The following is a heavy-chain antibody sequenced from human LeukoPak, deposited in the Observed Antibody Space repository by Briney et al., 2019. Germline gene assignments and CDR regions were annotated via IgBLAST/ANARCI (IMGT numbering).Heavy chain of an antibody. V-gene: IGHV1-46*02. CDR3: AGYSSSSSDAFDI. Sequence: GASVKVSCKASGYTFNSSYMHWVRQAPGQGLEWMGIINPSDDSTRYAQKFQGRVTITTDESTSTAYMELSSLRSEDTAVYYCAGYSSSSSDAFDIWGQGTMVTVSS. J-gene: IGHJ3*02. D-gene: IGHD6-6*01. CDR2: INPSDDST. CDR1: GYTFNSSY.